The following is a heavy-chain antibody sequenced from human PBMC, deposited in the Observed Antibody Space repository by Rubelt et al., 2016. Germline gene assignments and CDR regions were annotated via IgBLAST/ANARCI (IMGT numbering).Heavy chain of an antibody. V-gene: IGHV3-48*04. CDR3: ARDRVSSGNNWFDP. D-gene: IGHD6-25*01. CDR1: S. CDR2: ISSSSSTI. J-gene: IGHJ5*02. Sequence: SMNWVRQAPGKGLEWVSYISSSSSTIYYADSVKGRFTISRDNAKNSLYLQMNSLRAEDTAVYYCARDRVSSGNNWFDPWGQGTLVTVSS.